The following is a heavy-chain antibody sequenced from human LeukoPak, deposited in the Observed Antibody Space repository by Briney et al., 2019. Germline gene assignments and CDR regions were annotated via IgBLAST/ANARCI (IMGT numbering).Heavy chain of an antibody. CDR2: INHSGST. D-gene: IGHD1-14*01. CDR3: ARDNPWSKGPFDY. CDR1: GGSFSGYY. J-gene: IGHJ4*02. Sequence: PSEALSLTCAVYGGSFSGYYWSWIRQPPGKGLEWIGEINHSGSTNYNPSLKSRVTISVDTSKNQFSLKLSSVTAADTAVYYCARDNPWSKGPFDYWGQGTLVTVSS. V-gene: IGHV4-34*01.